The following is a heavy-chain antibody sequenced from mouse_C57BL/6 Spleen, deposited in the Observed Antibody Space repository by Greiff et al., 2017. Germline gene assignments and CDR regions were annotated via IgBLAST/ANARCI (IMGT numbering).Heavy chain of an antibody. Sequence: QVQLQQSGAELVKPGASVKISCKASGYAFSSYWMNWVKQRPGKGLEWIGQIYPGDGDTNYNGKFKGKATLTADKSSSTAYMQLSSLTSEDSAVYFCARGEGGYYYFDYWGQGTTLTVSS. CDR3: ARGEGGYYYFDY. CDR1: GYAFSSYW. J-gene: IGHJ2*01. V-gene: IGHV1-80*01. D-gene: IGHD2-3*01. CDR2: IYPGDGDT.